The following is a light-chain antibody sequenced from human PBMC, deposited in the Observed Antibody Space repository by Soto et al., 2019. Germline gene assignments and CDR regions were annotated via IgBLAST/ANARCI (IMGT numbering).Light chain of an antibody. CDR2: EVS. CDR3: SSYTSSTTLV. CDR1: SSDVGGYNY. J-gene: IGLJ1*01. V-gene: IGLV2-14*01. Sequence: LTQPASVSGSPGQSITISCTGTSSDVGGYNYVSWYQQHPGKAPKLMIYEVSNRPSGVSNRFSGSKSGNTASLTISGLQAEDEADYYCSSYTSSTTLVFGTGTKVTVL.